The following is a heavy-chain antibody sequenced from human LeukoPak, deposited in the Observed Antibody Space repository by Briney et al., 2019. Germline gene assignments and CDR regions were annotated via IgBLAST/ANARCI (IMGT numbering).Heavy chain of an antibody. V-gene: IGHV4-34*01. Sequence: SETLSLTCAVYGGSFSGYYWSWIRQPPGKGLEWIGEINHSGSTNYNPSLKSRVTISVDTSKNQFSLKLSSVTAADTAVYSCARSPEQQLVWRGWFADWGQGTLVTVSS. J-gene: IGHJ5*02. D-gene: IGHD6-13*01. CDR2: INHSGST. CDR3: ARSPEQQLVWRGWFAD. CDR1: GGSFSGYY.